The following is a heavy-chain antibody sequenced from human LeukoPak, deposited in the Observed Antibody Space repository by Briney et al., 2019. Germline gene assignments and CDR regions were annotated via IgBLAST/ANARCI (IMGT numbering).Heavy chain of an antibody. Sequence: GGSLRLSCAASGFTFSSYGMHWVRQAPGKGLEWVAVISYDGSNEYYADSVKGRFTISRDNSKNTLYLQMNSLRDEDTAVFYCAKDRIYSNYGYYMDVWGKGTTVTVSS. CDR1: GFTFSSYG. CDR3: AKDRIYSNYGYYMDV. J-gene: IGHJ6*03. V-gene: IGHV3-30*18. D-gene: IGHD4-11*01. CDR2: ISYDGSNE.